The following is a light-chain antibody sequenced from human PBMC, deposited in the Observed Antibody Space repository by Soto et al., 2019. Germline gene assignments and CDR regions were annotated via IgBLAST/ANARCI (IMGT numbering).Light chain of an antibody. CDR2: AVT. J-gene: IGLJ1*01. CDR1: SSDVGGYNY. CDR3: TSYVGSNSYV. Sequence: QSVLTQPPSASGSPGQSVTISCTGTSSDVGGYNYVSWYQQHPGKAPKLMIYAVTKRPSGVPDRFSGSKSGNPASLTVSGLQAEDEADYYCTSYVGSNSYVFGTGTKLTVL. V-gene: IGLV2-8*01.